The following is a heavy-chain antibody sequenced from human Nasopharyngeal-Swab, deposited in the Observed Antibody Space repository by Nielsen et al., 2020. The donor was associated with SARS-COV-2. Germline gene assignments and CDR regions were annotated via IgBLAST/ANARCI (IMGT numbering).Heavy chain of an antibody. V-gene: IGHV5-51*01. J-gene: IGHJ3*02. CDR3: ARHTLWGGNSHDAFDI. CDR1: GYSFTTYW. CDR2: IYPDDSDT. Sequence: GESLKISCKGSGYSFTTYWIGWVRQMPGKGLEWMGIIYPDDSDTRYSPSFQGQVTISADKSISTAYLQWSSLKASDTAMYYCARHTLWGGNSHDAFDIWGQGTMVTVSS. D-gene: IGHD4-23*01.